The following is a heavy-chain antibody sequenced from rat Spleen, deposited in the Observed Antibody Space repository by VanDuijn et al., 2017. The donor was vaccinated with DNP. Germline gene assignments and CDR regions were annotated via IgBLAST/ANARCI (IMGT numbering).Heavy chain of an antibody. D-gene: IGHD1-10*01. J-gene: IGHJ1*01. CDR2: ISYSGST. V-gene: IGHV3-1*01. Sequence: EVQLQESGPGLVKPSQSLSLTCSVTGYSITSNYWGWIRKFPGNRMEWIGHISYSGSTTYNPSLKSRISITRDTSKNHFFLQLNSVTTEDTATYYCARWSNSHWHFDFWGPGTMVTVSS. CDR1: GYSITSNY. CDR3: ARWSNSHWHFDF.